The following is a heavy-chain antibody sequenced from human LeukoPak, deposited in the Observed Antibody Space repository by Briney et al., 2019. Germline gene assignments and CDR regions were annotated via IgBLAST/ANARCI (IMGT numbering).Heavy chain of an antibody. D-gene: IGHD3-16*01. Sequence: GASVKVSCKASGYIFTSYAISWVRQAPGQGLEWMGWISAYNGNTNYAQKLQGRVTMTTDTSTSTDSMELRSLRSDDTAVYYCARETSIGGGEGPFDYWGQGPLVTVSS. J-gene: IGHJ4*02. CDR3: ARETSIGGGEGPFDY. CDR1: GYIFTSYA. CDR2: ISAYNGNT. V-gene: IGHV1-18*01.